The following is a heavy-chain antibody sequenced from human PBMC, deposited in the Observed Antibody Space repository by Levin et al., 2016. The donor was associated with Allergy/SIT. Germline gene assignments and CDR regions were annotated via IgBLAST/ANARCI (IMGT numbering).Heavy chain of an antibody. J-gene: IGHJ4*02. Sequence: SETLSLTCTVSGGSISSSDYYWGWMRQPPGKGLEWIGSIYYSGSTYYNPSLKSRITISVDTSKNQFSLKLSSVTAADTAVYYCDSHFYGSGSVCWGQGTLVTVSS. CDR1: GGSISSSDYY. V-gene: IGHV4-39*01. CDR2: IYYSGST. CDR3: DSHFYGSGSVC. D-gene: IGHD3-10*01.